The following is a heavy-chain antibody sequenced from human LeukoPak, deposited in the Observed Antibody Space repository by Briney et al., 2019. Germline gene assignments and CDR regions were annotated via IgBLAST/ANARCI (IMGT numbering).Heavy chain of an antibody. CDR1: EYTFTGYY. D-gene: IGHD2-2*01. V-gene: IGHV1-2*06. CDR3: VRDRGGYWSRANCRAGWFDP. Sequence: ASVKVSCKASEYTFTGYYMHWVRQAPGQGLEWMGRINPNSGGTDYAQKFQVRVTMTRATYISTAYMELRRLRSAATAVYYCVRDRGGYWSRANCRAGWFDPWGQGTLVTVSS. J-gene: IGHJ5*02. CDR2: INPNSGGT.